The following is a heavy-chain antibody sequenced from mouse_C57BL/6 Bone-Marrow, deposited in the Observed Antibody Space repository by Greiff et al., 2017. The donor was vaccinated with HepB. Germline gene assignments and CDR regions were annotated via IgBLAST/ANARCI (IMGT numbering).Heavy chain of an antibody. CDR3: ARDGGSYY. V-gene: IGHV1-66*01. D-gene: IGHD1-1*02. Sequence: VQLQESGPELVKPGASVKLTCTASGYTFTSYYIHWVKRRPGQGREWFGWFYPGSGNTKYNEKFKGKATLTADTSSSAAYMQLSSLTSEDSAVYYCARDGGSYYWGQGTTLTVSS. CDR1: GYTFTSYY. CDR2: FYPGSGNT. J-gene: IGHJ2*01.